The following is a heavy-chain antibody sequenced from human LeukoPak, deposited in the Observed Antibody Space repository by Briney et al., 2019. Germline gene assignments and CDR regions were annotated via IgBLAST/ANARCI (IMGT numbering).Heavy chain of an antibody. CDR1: GGSFSGYY. CDR3: ARSGLRWSYYYYGMDV. CDR2: INHSGST. D-gene: IGHD4-23*01. Sequence: SETLSLTCAVYGGSFSGYYWSWIRQPPGKGLEWIGEINHSGSTNYNPSLKSRVTISVDTSENQFSLKLSSVTAADTAVYYCARSGLRWSYYYYGMDVWGQGTTVTVSS. V-gene: IGHV4-34*01. J-gene: IGHJ6*02.